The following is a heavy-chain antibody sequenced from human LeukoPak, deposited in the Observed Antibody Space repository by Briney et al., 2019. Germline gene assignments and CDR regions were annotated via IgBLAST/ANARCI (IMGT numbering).Heavy chain of an antibody. D-gene: IGHD2-21*02. CDR3: ARSPSLIVVVTYFDY. Sequence: SETLSLTCAVYGGSFSGYYWSWIRQPPGKGLEWIGEINHSGSTNYNPSLKSRVTTSVDTSKNQFSLKLSSVTAADTAVYYCARSPSLIVVVTYFDYWGQGTLVTVSS. CDR2: INHSGST. CDR1: GGSFSGYY. J-gene: IGHJ4*02. V-gene: IGHV4-34*01.